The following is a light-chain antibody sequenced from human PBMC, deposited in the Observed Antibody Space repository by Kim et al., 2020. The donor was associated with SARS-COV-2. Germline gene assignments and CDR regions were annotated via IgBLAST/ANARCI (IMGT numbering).Light chain of an antibody. CDR3: QQFNNWPLYS. CDR2: GAS. CDR1: QSVNSN. Sequence: VAPGERATLSCRDSQSVNSNLAGYQQKPGQAPRLLIYGASTRAPGVPARFSGSGSGTEFTLTISSLQSEDFAIYYCQQFNNWPLYSFGQGTKLEI. J-gene: IGKJ2*03. V-gene: IGKV3-15*01.